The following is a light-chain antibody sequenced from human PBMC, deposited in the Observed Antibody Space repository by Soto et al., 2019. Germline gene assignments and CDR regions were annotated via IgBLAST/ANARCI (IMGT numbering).Light chain of an antibody. J-gene: IGKJ2*01. V-gene: IGKV3-15*01. CDR1: QSVGSN. Sequence: EIVMTQSPATLSVSPGERATLSCRTSQSVGSNLGWYQQRPGQAPRLLIYGASTRATGIPARFSGSGSGTKCTLTISSLQTEDFAVYYCQQYNDWPVYTFGKRTKLEI. CDR3: QQYNDWPVYT. CDR2: GAS.